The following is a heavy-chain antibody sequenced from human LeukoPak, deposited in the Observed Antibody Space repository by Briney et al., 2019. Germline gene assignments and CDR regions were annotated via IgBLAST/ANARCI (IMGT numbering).Heavy chain of an antibody. D-gene: IGHD3-22*01. CDR3: ARDHYYYDSSGYLDY. CDR1: GGTFSSYA. Sequence: SVKVSCKASGGTFSSYAISWVRQAPGQGLECMGGIIPIFGRANYAQKFQGRVTITADESTSTAYMELSSLRSEDTAVYYCARDHYYYDSSGYLDYWGQGTLVTVSS. CDR2: IIPIFGRA. J-gene: IGHJ4*02. V-gene: IGHV1-69*13.